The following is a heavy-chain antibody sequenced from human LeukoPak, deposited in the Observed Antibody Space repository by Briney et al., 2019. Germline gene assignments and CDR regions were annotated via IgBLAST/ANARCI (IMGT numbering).Heavy chain of an antibody. CDR2: IERDGSEK. CDR1: GFTFSDYW. Sequence: GGSLRLSCVASGFTFSDYWMSWVRQAPGKGLEWVANIERDGSEKYFLDSVEGRFTISRDNAKNSLYLQMNSLRVEDTAVYYCAKEGRSLQTYWGQGTLVTVSS. J-gene: IGHJ4*02. CDR3: AKEGRSLQTY. D-gene: IGHD5-24*01. V-gene: IGHV3-7*03.